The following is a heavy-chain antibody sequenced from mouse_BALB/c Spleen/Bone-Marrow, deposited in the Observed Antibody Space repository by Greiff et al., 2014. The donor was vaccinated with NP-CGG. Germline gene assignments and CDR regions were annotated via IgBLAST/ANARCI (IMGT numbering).Heavy chain of an antibody. CDR3: ARNGYYGWMTY. V-gene: IGHV4-1*02. Sequence: EVKLMESGGGLVQPGESLKLSCAASGFDFSGYWMTWVRQAPGKGLEWIGEINPNSRTINYKPSLKEKFIMSRDNAKNTLYLQMSKVRSEDTALYYCARNGYYGWMTYWGQGTLVTVSA. CDR2: INPNSRTI. J-gene: IGHJ3*01. D-gene: IGHD1-2*01. CDR1: GFDFSGYW.